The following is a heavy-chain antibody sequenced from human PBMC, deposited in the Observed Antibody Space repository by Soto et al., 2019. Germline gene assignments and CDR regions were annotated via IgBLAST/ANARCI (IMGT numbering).Heavy chain of an antibody. CDR2: ISAYNGNT. D-gene: IGHD3-16*02. CDR1: GYTFTSYG. Sequence: ASVKVSCKASGYTFTSYGISWVRQAPGQGLEWMGWISAYNGNTNYAQKLQGRVTMTTDTSTSTAYMELRSLRSDDTAVCYCARAYRLRLGELSLLGAFDIWGQGTMVTVSS. V-gene: IGHV1-18*04. CDR3: ARAYRLRLGELSLLGAFDI. J-gene: IGHJ3*02.